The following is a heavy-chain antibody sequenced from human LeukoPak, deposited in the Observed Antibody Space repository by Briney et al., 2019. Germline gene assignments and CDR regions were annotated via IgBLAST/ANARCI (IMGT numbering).Heavy chain of an antibody. Sequence: GGSLRLSCVTSGFSFSNHGMHWVRQAPGKGLEWVSVVARDGGAKFYADSVKGRFTLSRDNSKNMFFLQMNFLTVEDTAIYYCAREATWGQWYFDHWGQGTPVIVSS. J-gene: IGHJ4*02. V-gene: IGHV3-30*03. CDR3: AREATWGQWYFDH. D-gene: IGHD6-19*01. CDR1: GFSFSNHG. CDR2: VARDGGAK.